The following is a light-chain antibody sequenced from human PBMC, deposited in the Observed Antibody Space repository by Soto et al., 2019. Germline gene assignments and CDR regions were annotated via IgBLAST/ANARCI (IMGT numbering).Light chain of an antibody. CDR1: QGISSY. V-gene: IGKV1-9*01. CDR3: QQLNSYPIT. J-gene: IGKJ5*01. CDR2: AAS. Sequence: PSFLSASVGDRVTITCRTSQGISSYLAWYQQKPGKAPKLLIYAASTLQSGVPSRFSGSGSGTEFTLTICSLQPEDFATYYCQQLNSYPITFGQGTRLESK.